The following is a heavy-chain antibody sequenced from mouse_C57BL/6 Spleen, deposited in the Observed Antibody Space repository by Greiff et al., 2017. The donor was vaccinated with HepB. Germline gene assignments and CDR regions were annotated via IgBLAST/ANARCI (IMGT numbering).Heavy chain of an antibody. D-gene: IGHD1-1*01. CDR2: INPGSGGT. CDR1: GYAFTNYL. CDR3: ERSRGSPSYFDY. Sequence: QVQLQQSGAELVRPGTSVKVSCKASGYAFTNYLIEWVKQRPGQGLEWIGVINPGSGGTNYNEKFKGKATLTADKSSSTAYMQLSSLTSEDSAVYFCERSRGSPSYFDYWGQGTARTDSS. V-gene: IGHV1-54*01. J-gene: IGHJ2*01.